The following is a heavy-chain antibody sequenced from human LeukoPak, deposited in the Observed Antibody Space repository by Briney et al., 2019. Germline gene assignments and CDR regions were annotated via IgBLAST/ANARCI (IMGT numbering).Heavy chain of an antibody. CDR2: IWYDGSNK. CDR1: GFTFSSYG. Sequence: PGRSLRLSCAASGFTFSSYGMHWVRQAPGKGLEGVAVIWYDGSNKYYADSVKGRFTISRDNSKNTLYLQMNSLRAEDTAVYYCARGLRFLEWLRGNWFDPWGQGTLVTVSS. V-gene: IGHV3-33*01. CDR3: ARGLRFLEWLRGNWFDP. J-gene: IGHJ5*02. D-gene: IGHD3-3*01.